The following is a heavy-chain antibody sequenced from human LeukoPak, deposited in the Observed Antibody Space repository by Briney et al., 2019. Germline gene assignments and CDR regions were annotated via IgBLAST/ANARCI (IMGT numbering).Heavy chain of an antibody. V-gene: IGHV4-59*01. D-gene: IGHD6-13*01. CDR2: IYYSGST. Sequence: SETLSLTXAVSGGSISSYYWSWIRQPPGKGLEWIGYIYYSGSTNYNPSLKSRVTISVDTSKNQFSLKLSSVTAADTAVYYCARKYSSSWIDYWGQGTLVTVSS. CDR1: GGSISSYY. CDR3: ARKYSSSWIDY. J-gene: IGHJ4*02.